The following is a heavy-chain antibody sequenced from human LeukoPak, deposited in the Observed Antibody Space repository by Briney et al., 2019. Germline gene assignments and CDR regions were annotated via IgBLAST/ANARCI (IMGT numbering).Heavy chain of an antibody. CDR1: GGSVSSSSYY. CDR3: ARHRGGSSPSVFDS. J-gene: IGHJ4*02. Sequence: PSETLSLTCTVSGGSVSSSSYYWGWIREPPGKGLERIGSVYYSGSTYYNPSLKSRVTISVDTSKNQFSLKMSSVTAADTTLFYCARHRGGSSPSVFDSWGQGTLVTVSS. CDR2: VYYSGST. D-gene: IGHD2-15*01. V-gene: IGHV4-39*01.